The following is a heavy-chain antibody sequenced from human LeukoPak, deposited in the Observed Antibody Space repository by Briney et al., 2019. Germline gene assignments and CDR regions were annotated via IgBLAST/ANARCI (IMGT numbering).Heavy chain of an antibody. CDR1: GFTFSDYW. CDR2: VKGDGSST. Sequence: GGSLRLSCAASGFTFSDYWMHWVRQAPGKGLVWVSGVKGDGSSTTYADSVKGRFTISRDNAKNTLSLQMNSLRAEDTAVYYCARSRRFAMDVWGQGTTVTVS. CDR3: ARSRRFAMDV. V-gene: IGHV3-74*01. D-gene: IGHD3-10*01. J-gene: IGHJ6*02.